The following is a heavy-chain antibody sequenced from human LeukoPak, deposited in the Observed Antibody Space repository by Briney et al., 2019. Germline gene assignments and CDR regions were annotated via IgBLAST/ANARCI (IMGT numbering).Heavy chain of an antibody. CDR2: IHYTGST. D-gene: IGHD3-10*01. V-gene: IGHV4-59*01. J-gene: IGHJ4*02. CDR1: RGSINSYY. Sequence: KPSETLSLTCSVSRGSINSYYWGWIRQPSGKGLEWIADIHYTGSTNYNPSLKSRVTISVDTSKNQFSLRLSSVTAADTAMYYCARAPPSAPFDNWGRGILVTVSA. CDR3: ARAPPSAPFDN.